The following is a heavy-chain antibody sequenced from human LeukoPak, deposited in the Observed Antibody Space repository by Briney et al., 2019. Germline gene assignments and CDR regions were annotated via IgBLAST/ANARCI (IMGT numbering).Heavy chain of an antibody. Sequence: ASVKVSCKASGYTFTSYGISWVRQAPGQGLEWMGWISAYNGNTNYAQKLQGRVTMTTDTSTSTAYMELRSLRSDDTAVYHCARGGGYCSSTSCPFFDYWGQGTLVTVSS. V-gene: IGHV1-18*01. CDR1: GYTFTSYG. D-gene: IGHD2-2*01. CDR3: ARGGGYCSSTSCPFFDY. CDR2: ISAYNGNT. J-gene: IGHJ4*02.